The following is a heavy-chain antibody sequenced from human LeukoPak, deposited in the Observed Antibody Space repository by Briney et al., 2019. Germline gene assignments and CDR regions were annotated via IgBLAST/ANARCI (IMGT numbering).Heavy chain of an antibody. V-gene: IGHV3-48*03. CDR1: GFTFSSYE. D-gene: IGHD1-14*01. CDR2: ITSGSAI. Sequence: GGSLRLSCSASGFTFSSYEMNWVRQAPGKGLEWVSYITSGSAIYYADSVKGRFTISRDNAKNSLYLQMNSLRAEDTAVYYCARENGREALDYWGQGTLVTVSS. J-gene: IGHJ4*02. CDR3: ARENGREALDY.